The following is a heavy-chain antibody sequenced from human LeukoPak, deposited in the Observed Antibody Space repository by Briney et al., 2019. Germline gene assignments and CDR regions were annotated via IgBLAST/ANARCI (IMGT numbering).Heavy chain of an antibody. CDR3: ARLSSGEERLYYYYYYMDV. D-gene: IGHD1-1*01. V-gene: IGHV4-59*05. CDR2: IYYSGST. CDR1: GGSIRSYY. J-gene: IGHJ6*03. Sequence: SETLSLTCTVSGGSIRSYYWSWIRQSPGKGLEWIGSIYYSGSTYYNPSLKSRVTISVDTSKNQFSLKLSSVTAADTAVYYCARLSSGEERLYYYYYYMDVWGKGTTVTVSS.